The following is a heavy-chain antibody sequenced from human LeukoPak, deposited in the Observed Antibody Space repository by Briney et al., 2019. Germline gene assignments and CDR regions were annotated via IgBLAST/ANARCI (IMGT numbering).Heavy chain of an antibody. CDR2: IWNDGSKT. Sequence: GGSLRLSCAASGFIFSTYGMHWVCQAPGKGLEWVAFIWNDGSKTYYADSVKGRFTISRDNPKNTLYLQVNSLRAEDTAVYYCARQAYSSGYYFPFDYWGQGTLVTVSS. D-gene: IGHD3-22*01. J-gene: IGHJ4*02. V-gene: IGHV3-33*01. CDR3: ARQAYSSGYYFPFDY. CDR1: GFIFSTYG.